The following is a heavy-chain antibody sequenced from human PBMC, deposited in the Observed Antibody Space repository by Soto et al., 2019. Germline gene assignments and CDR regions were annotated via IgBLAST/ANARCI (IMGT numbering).Heavy chain of an antibody. D-gene: IGHD4-17*01. CDR1: GGSFSGYY. CDR2: INHSGST. CDR3: ARGDDYGYYYGMDV. Sequence: PSETLSLTCAVYGGSFSGYYWSWIRQPPGKGLEWIGEINHSGSTNYNPSLKSRVTISVDTSKNQFSLKLSSVTAADTAVYYCARGDDYGYYYGMDVWGQGTTVTVSS. V-gene: IGHV4-34*01. J-gene: IGHJ6*02.